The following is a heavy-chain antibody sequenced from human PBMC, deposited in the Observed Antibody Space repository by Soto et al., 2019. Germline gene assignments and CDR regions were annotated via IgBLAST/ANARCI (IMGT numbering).Heavy chain of an antibody. D-gene: IGHD6-6*01. CDR2: IYYSGST. Sequence: SETLSLTCTVSGGSISSYYWSWIRQPPGEGLEWIGYIYYSGSTNYNPSLKSRVTISVDTSKNQFSLKLSSVTAADTAVYYCARLGRFNSSSYYYYYYMDVWGKGTTVTVSS. V-gene: IGHV4-59*08. J-gene: IGHJ6*03. CDR1: GGSISSYY. CDR3: ARLGRFNSSSYYYYYYMDV.